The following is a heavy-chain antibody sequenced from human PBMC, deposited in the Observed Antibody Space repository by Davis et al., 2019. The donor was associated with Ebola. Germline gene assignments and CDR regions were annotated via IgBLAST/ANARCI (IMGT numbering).Heavy chain of an antibody. V-gene: IGHV1-46*01. CDR3: ARVGGTWGYFDY. J-gene: IGHJ4*02. CDR1: GYTFTSYY. CDR2: INPSGGST. D-gene: IGHD1-26*01. Sequence: ASVKVSCKASGYTFTSYYMHWVRQPPGQGLEWMGIINPSGGSTSYAQKFQGRVTMTRDTSTSTVDMELSSLRSEDTAVYYCARVGGTWGYFDYWGQGTLVTVSS.